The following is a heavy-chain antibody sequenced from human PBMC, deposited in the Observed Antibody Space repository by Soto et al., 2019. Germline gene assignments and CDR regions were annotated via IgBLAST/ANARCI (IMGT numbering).Heavy chain of an antibody. CDR3: ARAGDVTYSSSWYCFDY. J-gene: IGHJ4*02. CDR2: IIPIFGTA. Sequence: SVKVSCKASGGTFSSYAISWLRQSAGQGLEWMGGIIPIFGTANYAQKFQGRVTITADESTSTAYMELSSLRSEDTAVYYCARAGDVTYSSSWYCFDYWGQGTLVTVSS. V-gene: IGHV1-69*13. D-gene: IGHD6-13*01. CDR1: GGTFSSYA.